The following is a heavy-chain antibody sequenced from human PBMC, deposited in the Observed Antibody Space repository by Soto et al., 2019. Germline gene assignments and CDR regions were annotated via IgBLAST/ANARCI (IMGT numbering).Heavy chain of an antibody. Sequence: ASVKVSCKASGYTFTSYAMHWVRQAPGQRLEWMGWINAGNGNTKYSQKFQGRVTITRDTSASTAYMELSSLRSEDTAVYYCASVARTFGGVIAPYYFDYWGQRTLVTVSS. V-gene: IGHV1-3*01. CDR1: GYTFTSYA. D-gene: IGHD3-16*02. CDR3: ASVARTFGGVIAPYYFDY. CDR2: INAGNGNT. J-gene: IGHJ4*02.